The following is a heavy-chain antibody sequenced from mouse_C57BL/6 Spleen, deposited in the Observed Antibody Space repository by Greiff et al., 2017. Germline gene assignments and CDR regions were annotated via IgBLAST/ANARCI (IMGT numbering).Heavy chain of an antibody. D-gene: IGHD3-3*01. CDR3: TRDEGRPYYAMDY. Sequence: VQLQQSGTVLARPGASVKMSCKTSGYTFTSYWMHWVKQRPGQGLEWIGAIYPGNSDTSYNQKFKGKAKLTAVTSASNAYMELSSLTNEDSAADYCTRDEGRPYYAMDYWGQGTSVTVSS. J-gene: IGHJ4*01. CDR2: IYPGNSDT. CDR1: GYTFTSYW. V-gene: IGHV1-5*01.